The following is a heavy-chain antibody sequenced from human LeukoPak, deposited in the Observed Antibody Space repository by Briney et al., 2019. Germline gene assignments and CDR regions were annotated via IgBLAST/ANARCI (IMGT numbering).Heavy chain of an antibody. CDR2: INEDGSIT. CDR1: GFTFRTYW. Sequence: GGSLRLSCAVSGFTFRTYWMHWVRQVPGEGLVWVSRINEDGSITNYADSVKGRFSISRDNAKNTLYLQMNGLRAEDTAVYYCGRDLGGRSGYWGQGTLVTVSS. CDR3: GRDLGGRSGY. D-gene: IGHD1-26*01. V-gene: IGHV3-74*01. J-gene: IGHJ4*02.